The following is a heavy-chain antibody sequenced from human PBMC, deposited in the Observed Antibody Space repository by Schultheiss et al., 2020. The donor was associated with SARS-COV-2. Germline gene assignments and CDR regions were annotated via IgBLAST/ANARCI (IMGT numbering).Heavy chain of an antibody. D-gene: IGHD3-10*01. CDR2: IYTSGST. J-gene: IGHJ6*03. CDR3: ARVAYNYGSGSYYNVYYYYYMDV. Sequence: SETLSLTCTVSGGSISSYYWSWIRQPPGKGLEWIGRIYTSGSTNYNPSLKSRVTMSVDTSKNQFSLKLSSVTAADTAVYYCARVAYNYGSGSYYNVYYYYYMDVWGKGTTVTVSS. V-gene: IGHV4-4*07. CDR1: GGSISSYY.